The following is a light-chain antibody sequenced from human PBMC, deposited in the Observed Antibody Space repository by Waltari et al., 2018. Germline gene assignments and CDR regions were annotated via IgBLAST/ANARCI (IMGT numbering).Light chain of an antibody. Sequence: DIQMTQSPSSLSASVGDRVTITCRASQSISSYLNWYQQKPGKAPKLLIYAASSLQSGVPDRFSGSGSGTDFTLKISRVEAEDVGIYYCMQGTHWRWTFGQGTKVEIK. V-gene: IGKV1-39*01. J-gene: IGKJ1*01. CDR2: AAS. CDR3: MQGTHWRWT. CDR1: QSISSY.